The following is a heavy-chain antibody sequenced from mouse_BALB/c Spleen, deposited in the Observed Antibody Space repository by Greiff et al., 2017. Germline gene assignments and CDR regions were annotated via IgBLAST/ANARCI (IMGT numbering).Heavy chain of an antibody. J-gene: IGHJ4*01. V-gene: IGHV1-15*01. CDR1: GYTFTDYE. CDR2: IDPETGGT. CDR3: TRDYGRYYYAMDY. D-gene: IGHD1-1*01. Sequence: QVQLQQSGAELVRPGASVTLSCKASGYTFTDYEMHWVKQTPVHGLEWIGAIDPETGGTAYNQKFKGKATLTADKSSSTAYMELRSLTSEDSAVYYCTRDYGRYYYAMDYGGQGTSVTVSS.